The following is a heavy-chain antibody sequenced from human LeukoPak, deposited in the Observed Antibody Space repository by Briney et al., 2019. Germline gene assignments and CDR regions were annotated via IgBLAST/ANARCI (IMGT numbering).Heavy chain of an antibody. J-gene: IGHJ4*02. V-gene: IGHV1-69*04. CDR3: ARLPSLRGYSGYDAGY. Sequence: GSSVKVSCKASGGTFSSYAISWVRQAPGQGLEWMGRIIPILGIANYAQKFQGRVTITADKSTSTAYMELSSLRSEDTAVYYCARLPSLRGYSGYDAGYWGQGTLVTVSS. D-gene: IGHD5-12*01. CDR2: IIPILGIA. CDR1: GGTFSSYA.